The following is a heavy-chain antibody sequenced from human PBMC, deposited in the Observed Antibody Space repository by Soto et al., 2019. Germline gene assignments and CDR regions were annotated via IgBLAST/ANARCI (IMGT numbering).Heavy chain of an antibody. Sequence: QVQLVQSGAEVKKPGSSVKVSCKASGGTFSSYAISWVRQAPGQRLEWMGGIIHIFGTANYAQKFQGRVTITGYEATSTAYKEQSRLRYDATAVYYSASQTCTKFLDWLSDGFDPWGQGTLVTVSS. D-gene: IGHD3-3*01. CDR2: IIHIFGTA. V-gene: IGHV1-69*01. J-gene: IGHJ5*02. CDR1: GGTFSSYA. CDR3: ASQTCTKFLDWLSDGFDP.